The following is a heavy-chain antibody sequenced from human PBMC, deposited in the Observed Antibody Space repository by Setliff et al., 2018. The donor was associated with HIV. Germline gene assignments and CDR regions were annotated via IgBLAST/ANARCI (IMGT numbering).Heavy chain of an antibody. CDR2: VNHSGST. Sequence: PSETLSLTCDVYGVSFSGYYWSWIRQPPGKGLEWIGEVNHSGSTYYTPSLKSRVTISVDTSKNQFSLRLSSVTAADTAVYYCARSALLYATRGGWFDPWGQGTLVTVSS. V-gene: IGHV4-34*01. D-gene: IGHD3-10*01. J-gene: IGHJ5*02. CDR1: GVSFSGYY. CDR3: ARSALLYATRGGWFDP.